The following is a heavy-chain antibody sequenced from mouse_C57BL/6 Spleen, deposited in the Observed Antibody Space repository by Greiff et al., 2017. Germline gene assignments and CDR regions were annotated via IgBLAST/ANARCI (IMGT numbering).Heavy chain of an antibody. J-gene: IGHJ1*03. CDR2: IDPNSGGT. V-gene: IGHV1-72*01. CDR3: AREVYYGNYFDV. CDR1: GYTFTSYW. D-gene: IGHD2-1*01. Sequence: QVQLKQPGAELVKPGASVKLSCKASGYTFTSYWMHWVKQRPGRGLEWIGRIDPNSGGTKYNEKFKSKATLTVDKPSSTAYMQLSSLTSEDSAVYYCAREVYYGNYFDVWGTGTTVTVSS.